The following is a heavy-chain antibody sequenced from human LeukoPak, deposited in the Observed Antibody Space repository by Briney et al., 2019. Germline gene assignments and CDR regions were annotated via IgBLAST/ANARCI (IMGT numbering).Heavy chain of an antibody. CDR1: GFTFSSYS. CDR2: ISSSSSTT. CDR3: ARDQYDILTGYYVDY. D-gene: IGHD3-9*01. J-gene: IGHJ4*02. Sequence: PGGSLRLSCAASGFTFSSYSMNWVRQAPGKGLEWVSYISSSSSTTYYADSVKGRFTISRDDAKNSLYLQMNSLRDEDTAVYYCARDQYDILTGYYVDYWGQGTLVTVSS. V-gene: IGHV3-48*02.